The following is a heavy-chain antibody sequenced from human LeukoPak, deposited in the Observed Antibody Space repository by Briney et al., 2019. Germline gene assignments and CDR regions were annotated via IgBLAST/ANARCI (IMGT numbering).Heavy chain of an antibody. Sequence: ASVKVSCKASGYTFTGYYMHWVRQAPGQGLEWMGWINPNSGGTNYAQKFQGRVTMTRDTSISTAYMELSRLRSDDTAVYYCARDQRGVVVVAATGGWFDPWGQGTLVTVSS. V-gene: IGHV1-2*02. CDR1: GYTFTGYY. CDR3: ARDQRGVVVVAATGGWFDP. J-gene: IGHJ5*02. CDR2: INPNSGGT. D-gene: IGHD2-15*01.